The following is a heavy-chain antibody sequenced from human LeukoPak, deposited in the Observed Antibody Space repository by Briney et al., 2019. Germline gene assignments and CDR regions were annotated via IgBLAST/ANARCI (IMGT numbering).Heavy chain of an antibody. CDR3: AKDSGIEMATALLDY. D-gene: IGHD5-24*01. CDR2: IRYDGSNK. CDR1: GFTFSSYG. V-gene: IGHV3-30*02. J-gene: IGHJ4*02. Sequence: GGSLRLSCAASGFTFSSYGMHWVRQAPGNGLEWVAFIRYDGSNKYYADSVKGRFTICRDNSKNTLYLQMNSLRAEDTAVYYCAKDSGIEMATALLDYWGQGALVTVSS.